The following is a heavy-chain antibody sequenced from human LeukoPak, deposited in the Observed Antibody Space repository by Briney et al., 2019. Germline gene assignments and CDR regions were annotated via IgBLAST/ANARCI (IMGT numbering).Heavy chain of an antibody. V-gene: IGHV3-21*01. CDR2: ISTSSGYK. Sequence: PGGSLRLSCAASGFSFSSLSMNWVRQAPGKGLEWVSSISTSSGYKYYADSMKGRFTVSRDNAKNSLYLQMNSLRAEDTAVYFCAREGLAAAGHDYWGQGTLVTVSS. CDR3: AREGLAAAGHDY. D-gene: IGHD6-13*01. J-gene: IGHJ4*02. CDR1: GFSFSSLS.